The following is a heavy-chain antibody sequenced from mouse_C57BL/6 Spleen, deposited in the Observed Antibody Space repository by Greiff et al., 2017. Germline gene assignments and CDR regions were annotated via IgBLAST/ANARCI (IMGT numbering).Heavy chain of an antibody. Sequence: QVQLKQPGAELVMPGASVKLSCKASGYTFTSYWMHWVKQRPGQGLEWIGEIDPSDSYTNYNQKFKGKSTLTVDKSSSTAYMQLSSLTSEDSAVYYCARDHDHEGFAYWGQVTLVTVSA. CDR2: IDPSDSYT. CDR1: GYTFTSYW. CDR3: ARDHDHEGFAY. D-gene: IGHD2-4*01. V-gene: IGHV1-69*01. J-gene: IGHJ3*01.